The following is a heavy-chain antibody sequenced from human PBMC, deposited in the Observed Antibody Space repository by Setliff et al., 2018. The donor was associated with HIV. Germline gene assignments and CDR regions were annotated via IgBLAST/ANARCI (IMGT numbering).Heavy chain of an antibody. J-gene: IGHJ6*02. CDR3: ARDANYYESGGPPLHGMDV. Sequence: PSETPSLTCSLSGDSISDNDFYWGWIRQPPGKGLEWIGIVHYSGAAYYNPSLKSRVTISVDRSRNQFSLELSSVTAADTAVYYCARDANYYESGGPPLHGMDVWGQGTTVTVSS. V-gene: IGHV4-39*07. CDR1: GDSISDNDFY. D-gene: IGHD3-22*01. CDR2: VHYSGAA.